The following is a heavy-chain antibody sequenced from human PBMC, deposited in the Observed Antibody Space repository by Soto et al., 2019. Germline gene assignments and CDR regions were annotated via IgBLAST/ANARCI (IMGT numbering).Heavy chain of an antibody. CDR3: ASQGGCSGGSCYGMDV. V-gene: IGHV1-8*01. D-gene: IGHD2-15*01. CDR2: MNPNSGNT. J-gene: IGHJ6*04. CDR1: GYTFTSYD. Sequence: VASVKVSCKASGYTFTSYDINWVRQATGQGLEWMGWMNPNSGNTGYAQKFQGRVTMTRNTSISTAYMELSSLRSEDTAVYYCASQGGCSGGSCYGMDVWGKGTTVTVSS.